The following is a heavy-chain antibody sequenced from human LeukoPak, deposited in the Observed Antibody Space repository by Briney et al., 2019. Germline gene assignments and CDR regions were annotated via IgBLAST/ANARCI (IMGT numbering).Heavy chain of an antibody. D-gene: IGHD5-12*01. CDR1: GYSISSGYY. J-gene: IGHJ4*02. V-gene: IGHV4-38-2*02. Sequence: PSETLSLTCTVSGYSISSGYYWGWIRQPPGKGLEWIGSIYHSGSTYYNPSLKSRVTISVDTSKNQFSLKLSSVTAADTAVYYCAGSSGLRSPIDYWGQGTLVTVSS. CDR2: IYHSGST. CDR3: AGSSGLRSPIDY.